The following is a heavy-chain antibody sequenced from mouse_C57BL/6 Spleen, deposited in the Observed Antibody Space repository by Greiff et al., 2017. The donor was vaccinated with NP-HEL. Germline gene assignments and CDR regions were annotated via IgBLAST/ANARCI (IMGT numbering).Heavy chain of an antibody. CDR3: ARGGQLRLRDFDY. Sequence: VQLQQPGAELVRPGSSVKLSCKASGYTFTSYWLDWVKQRPGQGLEWIGNIYPSDSETHYNQKFKDKATLTVDKSSSTAYMQLSSLTSEDSAVYYCARGGQLRLRDFDYWGQGTTLTVSS. D-gene: IGHD3-2*02. V-gene: IGHV1-61*01. J-gene: IGHJ2*01. CDR1: GYTFTSYW. CDR2: IYPSDSET.